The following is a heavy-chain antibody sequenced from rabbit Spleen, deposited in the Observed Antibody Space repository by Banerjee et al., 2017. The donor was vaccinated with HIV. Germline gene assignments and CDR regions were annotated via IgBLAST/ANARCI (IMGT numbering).Heavy chain of an antibody. J-gene: IGHJ6*01. D-gene: IGHD1-1*01. CDR3: ARDLTGVIGWNFYL. V-gene: IGHV1S45*01. CDR2: KDVVGGSIT. CDR1: GLDSSRYW. Sequence: QEQLKESGGGLVKPEGSLTLTCKASGLDSSRYWMCWVRQAPGKGLEWIACKDVVGGSITPYATWAGGRFTISKSSSTTVTLQITSLTAADTATYCCARDLTGVIGWNFYLWGPGTLVTVS.